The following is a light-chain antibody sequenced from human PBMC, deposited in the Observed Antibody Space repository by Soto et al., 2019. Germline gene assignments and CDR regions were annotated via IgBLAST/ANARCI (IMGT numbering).Light chain of an antibody. CDR3: QQANTFPLT. CDR2: DAS. V-gene: IGKV1-33*01. Sequence: DIEMTQSPSSLSASVGDIFTITCQASQDISNYLNWYQQKPGKAPKLLIYDASNLETGVPSRFSGSGSGTHFTLTISSLQPEDFATYYCQQANTFPLTFGQGTRLEIK. CDR1: QDISNY. J-gene: IGKJ5*01.